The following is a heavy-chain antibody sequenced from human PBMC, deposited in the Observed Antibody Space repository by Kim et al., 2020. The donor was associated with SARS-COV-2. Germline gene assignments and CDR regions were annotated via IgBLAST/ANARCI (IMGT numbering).Heavy chain of an antibody. D-gene: IGHD1-26*01. CDR3: TSIVLTYFDY. V-gene: IGHV3-15*01. CDR1: GFIFSKAW. Sequence: GGSLRHSCAASGFIFSKAWMSWVRQIPGKGLEWVARIKSKTDGETVDYAAPVKGRFIISRDDSEDTLYLELNSLKAEDTAIYYCTSIVLTYFDYWGQGNLVTVSS. CDR2: IKSKTDGETV. J-gene: IGHJ4*02.